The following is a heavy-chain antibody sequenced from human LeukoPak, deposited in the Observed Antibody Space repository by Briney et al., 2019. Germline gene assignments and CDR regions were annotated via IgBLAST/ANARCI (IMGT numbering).Heavy chain of an antibody. CDR3: ATEKYYDFWSGSYYFDY. CDR1: GGSISSYY. D-gene: IGHD3-3*01. Sequence: PSETLSLTCTVSGGSISSYYWSWIRQPAGKGLEWIGRIYTSGSTNYNPSLKSRVTMSVDTSKNQFSLKLSSVTAADTAVYYCATEKYYDFWSGSYYFDYWGQGTLVTVSS. V-gene: IGHV4-4*07. CDR2: IYTSGST. J-gene: IGHJ4*02.